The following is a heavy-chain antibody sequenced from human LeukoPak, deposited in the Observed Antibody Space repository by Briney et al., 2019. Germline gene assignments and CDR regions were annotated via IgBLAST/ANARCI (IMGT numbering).Heavy chain of an antibody. CDR1: GYTFTGYF. CDR3: ARKRYYYDSSGYYDFDY. D-gene: IGHD3-22*01. J-gene: IGHJ4*02. Sequence: GASVKVSCKASGYTFTGYFIHWVRQAPGQGLEWMGWISAYNGNTNYAQKLQGRVTMTTDTSTSTAYMELRSLRSDDTAVYYCARKRYYYDSSGYYDFDYWGQGTLVTVSS. CDR2: ISAYNGNT. V-gene: IGHV1-18*04.